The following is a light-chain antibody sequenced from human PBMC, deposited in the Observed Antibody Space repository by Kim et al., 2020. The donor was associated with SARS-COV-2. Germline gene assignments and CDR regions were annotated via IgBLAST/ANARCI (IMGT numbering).Light chain of an antibody. CDR3: QTWDTNSAV. V-gene: IGLV3-1*01. CDR1: KLGDKY. CDR2: QDT. Sequence: SYELTQPPSVSVSPGQTATITCSGDKLGDKYSSXYQQKPGQSPVMLIYQDTKRPSGIPERFSGSNSGNTATLTISGTQAMDEAEYFRQTWDTNSAVFGGG. J-gene: IGLJ2*01.